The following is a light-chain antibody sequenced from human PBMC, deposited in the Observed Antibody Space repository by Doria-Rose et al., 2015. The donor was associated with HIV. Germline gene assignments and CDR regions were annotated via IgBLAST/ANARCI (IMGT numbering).Light chain of an antibody. Sequence: LTQSPGTLSLSPGERATLSCRAGQSFSSTYLAWYQQKPGQAPSLLIYDGSTRATGITDRFSASGSGTDFTLTINRLAPEDFALYYCHQYGTAWTFGQGTKVEL. J-gene: IGKJ1*01. CDR3: HQYGTAWT. CDR1: QSFSSTY. V-gene: IGKV3-20*01. CDR2: DGS.